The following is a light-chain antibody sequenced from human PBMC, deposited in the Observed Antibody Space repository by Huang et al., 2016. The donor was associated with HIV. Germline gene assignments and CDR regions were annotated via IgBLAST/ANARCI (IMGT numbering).Light chain of an antibody. V-gene: IGKV1-5*03. CDR1: QNINTW. CDR3: QQYNTYLYT. Sequence: DIQMTQSPSTLSASVGDRVTITCRASQNINTWLAWYQQKPGKAPDLLIYRASSLQVGVPSRFTGSGYGTEFTLTITSLQPDDLGTYCCQQYNTYLYTFGQGTKLEI. J-gene: IGKJ2*01. CDR2: RAS.